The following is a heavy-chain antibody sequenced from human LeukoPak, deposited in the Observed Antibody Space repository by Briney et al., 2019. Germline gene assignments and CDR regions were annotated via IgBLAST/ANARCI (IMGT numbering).Heavy chain of an antibody. Sequence: GGSLRLSCAASGFTFSSYSMNWVRQAPGKGLEWVSSISSSSSYIYYADSVKGRFTISRDNAKNSLYLQMNSLRAEDTAVYYCARHPARGYSYTQNWFDPWGQGTLVTVSS. CDR2: ISSSSSYI. D-gene: IGHD5-18*01. J-gene: IGHJ5*02. CDR1: GFTFSSYS. V-gene: IGHV3-21*01. CDR3: ARHPARGYSYTQNWFDP.